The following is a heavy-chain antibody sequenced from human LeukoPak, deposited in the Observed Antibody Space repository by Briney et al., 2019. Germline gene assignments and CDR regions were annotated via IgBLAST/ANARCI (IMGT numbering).Heavy chain of an antibody. D-gene: IGHD4-17*01. Sequence: SVKVSCKASRGTFSSYAISWVRQAPGHGLEWMGGIIPIFATANYAQKFQGRVTITADESTSTAYMELSSLRSEDTAVYYCARDRPYTVTTSKAWFDPWGQGTLVTVSS. V-gene: IGHV1-69*13. CDR3: ARDRPYTVTTSKAWFDP. CDR2: IIPIFATA. CDR1: RGTFSSYA. J-gene: IGHJ5*02.